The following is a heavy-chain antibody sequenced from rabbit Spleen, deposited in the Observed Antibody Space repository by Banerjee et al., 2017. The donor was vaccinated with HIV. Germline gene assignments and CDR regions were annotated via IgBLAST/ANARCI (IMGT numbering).Heavy chain of an antibody. J-gene: IGHJ6*01. CDR1: GFSFSFNDY. CDR2: ISAGSTTGT. CDR3: ARDTSSSFSSYGMDL. V-gene: IGHV1S40*01. D-gene: IGHD1-1*01. Sequence: QSLEESGGDLVKPGASLTLTCTASGFSFSFNDYICWVRQAPGKGLEWIACISAGSTTGTYYASWAKGRFTISKTSSTTVTLQMTSLTAADTAAYFCARDTSSSFSSYGMDLWGPGTLVTVS.